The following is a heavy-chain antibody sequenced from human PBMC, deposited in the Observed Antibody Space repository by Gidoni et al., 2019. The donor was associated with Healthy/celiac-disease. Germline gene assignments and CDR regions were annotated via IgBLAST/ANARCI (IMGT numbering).Heavy chain of an antibody. Sequence: EVPLVESGGGLVQPGGSLRLSCPASGFTFRSYSMNWVRQAPGKGLEWVSYISSSSSTIYYADSVKGRFTISRDNAKNSLYLQMNSLRDEDTAVYYCARLQEWELRRDFDYWGQGTLVTVSS. CDR1: GFTFRSYS. CDR3: ARLQEWELRRDFDY. CDR2: ISSSSSTI. J-gene: IGHJ4*02. V-gene: IGHV3-48*02. D-gene: IGHD1-26*01.